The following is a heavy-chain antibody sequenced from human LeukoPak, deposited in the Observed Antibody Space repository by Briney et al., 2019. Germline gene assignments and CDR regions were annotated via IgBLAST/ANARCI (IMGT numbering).Heavy chain of an antibody. D-gene: IGHD6-6*01. Sequence: ESLKIYCNGSGYNFTNYWISWVRQMPGPGLEWMVTIDHSYSYNNHSPSLQRHVTISTDKSVSTADLQGSRLKDSATAVCFCARAYSRSRLDYWGQGTLVTVPS. CDR2: IDHSYSYN. J-gene: IGHJ4*02. CDR1: GYNFTNYW. CDR3: ARAYSRSRLDY. V-gene: IGHV5-10-1*01.